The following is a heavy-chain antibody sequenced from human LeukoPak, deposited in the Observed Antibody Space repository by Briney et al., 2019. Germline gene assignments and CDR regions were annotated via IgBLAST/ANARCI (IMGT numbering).Heavy chain of an antibody. D-gene: IGHD4/OR15-4a*01. Sequence: GGSLRLSCVGSGDTFEDYGMSWVRQVPGRGLEWVSGINWSGSNKDYADSVKGRFTISRDNAKKSLYLQMSSLRPDDTALYYCARDGGATYQNFDYWGHGTRVTVSS. CDR3: ARDGGATYQNFDY. V-gene: IGHV3-20*04. CDR1: GDTFEDYG. CDR2: INWSGSNK. J-gene: IGHJ4*01.